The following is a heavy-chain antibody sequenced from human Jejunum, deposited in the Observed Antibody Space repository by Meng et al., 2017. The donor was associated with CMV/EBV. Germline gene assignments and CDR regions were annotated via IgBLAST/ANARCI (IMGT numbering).Heavy chain of an antibody. CDR1: GFNFKNAW. CDR3: SYTSGGNWFDY. CDR2: IRSKPDGGTT. J-gene: IGHJ5*01. Sequence: SGFNFKNAWMNWVRQAPGKGLEWVGRIRSKPDGGTTEYAAPVKGRFTISRDDSKTTLFLQMNSLKTEDTAVYFCSYTSGGNWFDYWGQGTRVTVSS. D-gene: IGHD1-26*01. V-gene: IGHV3-15*01.